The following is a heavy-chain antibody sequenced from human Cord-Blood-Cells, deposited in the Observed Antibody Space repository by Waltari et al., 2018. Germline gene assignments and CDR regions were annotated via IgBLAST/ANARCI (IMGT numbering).Heavy chain of an antibody. CDR3: ARQSMELGAVFDY. D-gene: IGHD1-7*01. V-gene: IGHV5-51*01. J-gene: IGHJ4*02. CDR1: GYSFTSYW. CDR2: FYSGQQDT. Sequence: EVELVQYGEEVKEPGESLNIPFKGSGYSFTSYWIVWVRQMPGKGLDWMGIFYSGQQDTRYSPTFQSQVTTYADKAIRTAYLRWSSGKASDTAMYYCARQSMELGAVFDYWGQGTLVTVSS.